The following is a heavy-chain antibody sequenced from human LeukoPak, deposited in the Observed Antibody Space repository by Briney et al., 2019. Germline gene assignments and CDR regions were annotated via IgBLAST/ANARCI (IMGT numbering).Heavy chain of an antibody. CDR1: GFTFTAYA. Sequence: GGSLRLSCAASGFTFTAYAMSWFRQTPGKGLEWVGNIHQDGSVTNYVDAVKGRFTISRDNARNSVFLQLNSLRAEDTALYYCARGRGWVDHWGQGTLVTVSS. J-gene: IGHJ4*02. CDR3: ARGRGWVDH. D-gene: IGHD3-16*01. CDR2: IHQDGSVT. V-gene: IGHV3-7*01.